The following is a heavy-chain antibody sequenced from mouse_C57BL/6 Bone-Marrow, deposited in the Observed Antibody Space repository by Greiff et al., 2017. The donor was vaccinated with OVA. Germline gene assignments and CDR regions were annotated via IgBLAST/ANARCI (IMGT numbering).Heavy chain of an antibody. CDR3: ARRSVPAWFAY. Sequence: EVQVVESGGDLVKPGGSLKLSCAASGFTFSSYGMSWVRQTPDKRLEWVATISSGGSYTYYPDSVKGRFTISRDNAKNTLYQQMNSLKSEDTAMYYCARRSVPAWFAYWGQGTLVTVSA. CDR1: GFTFSSYG. J-gene: IGHJ3*01. CDR2: ISSGGSYT. V-gene: IGHV5-6*01.